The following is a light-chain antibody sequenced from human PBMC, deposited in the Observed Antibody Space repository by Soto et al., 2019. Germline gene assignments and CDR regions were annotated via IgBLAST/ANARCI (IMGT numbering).Light chain of an antibody. V-gene: IGLV2-14*01. CDR1: SSDVGGYNY. CDR3: SSYTSSNTFYV. CDR2: EVS. J-gene: IGLJ1*01. Sequence: LTHPASVSGSPVQSITISCTGTSSDVGGYNYVSWYQLHPGKAPKLMVYEVSNRPSGVSNRFSGSKSGNTASLTISGLQAEDEADYYCSSYTSSNTFYVFGTGTKVTVL.